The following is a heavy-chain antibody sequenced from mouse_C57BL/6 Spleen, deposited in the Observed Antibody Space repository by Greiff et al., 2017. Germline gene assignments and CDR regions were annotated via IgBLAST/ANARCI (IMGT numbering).Heavy chain of an antibody. V-gene: IGHV1-50*01. J-gene: IGHJ4*01. CDR1: GYTFTSYW. CDR3: ARDYYGSRDAMDY. CDR2: IDPSDSYT. D-gene: IGHD1-1*01. Sequence: QVQLQQSGAELVKPGASVKLSCKASGYTFTSYWMQWVKQRPGQGLEWIGEIDPSDSYTNYNQKFKGKATLTVDTSSSTAYMQLSSLTSEDSAVYYCARDYYGSRDAMDYWGQGTSVTVSS.